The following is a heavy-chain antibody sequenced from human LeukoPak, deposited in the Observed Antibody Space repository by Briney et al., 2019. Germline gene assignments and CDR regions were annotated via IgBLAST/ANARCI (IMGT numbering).Heavy chain of an antibody. CDR2: IKTKTDGGTT. J-gene: IGHJ3*02. CDR1: GFIFKNAW. D-gene: IGHD2-15*01. CDR3: ATGGWFNAFDI. Sequence: PGGSLRLSCAASGFIFKNAWMSWVRQAPGKGLEWVGRIKTKTDGGTTDYAAPVKGRFTISRDDSGSTLYLQMDSLKTEDTAVYYCATGGWFNAFDIWGQGTMVTVSS. V-gene: IGHV3-15*01.